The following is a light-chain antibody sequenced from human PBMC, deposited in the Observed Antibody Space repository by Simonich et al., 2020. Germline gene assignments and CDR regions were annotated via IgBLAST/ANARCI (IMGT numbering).Light chain of an antibody. CDR2: DVS. V-gene: IGLV2-14*01. J-gene: IGLJ3*02. CDR1: SRDVGGYNY. Sequence: SALTQPASVSGSPGKAITISCTGTSRDVGGYNYVSLSQQHPGKAPKLMIYDVSKRPSGVSNRFSGSKSGNTASLTISGLQAEDEADYYCSSYTSSSTWVFGGGTKLTVL. CDR3: SSYTSSSTWV.